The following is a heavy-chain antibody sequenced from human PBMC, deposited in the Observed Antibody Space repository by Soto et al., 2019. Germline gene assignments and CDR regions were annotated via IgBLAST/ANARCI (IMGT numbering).Heavy chain of an antibody. CDR2: FSHSGT. V-gene: IGHV4-30-2*06. J-gene: IGHJ2*01. Sequence: QLQLQASGSGLVKPSQTLSLSCAVSGGSINSGGYSWHWIRQSPGKGVEWIGYFSHSGTYYNPSLESRFTISVDSSGEEFSLGLKSLTASGTSVYYCARGISATGPYWFFDLWGRGTLVTVSS. CDR1: GGSINSGGYS. CDR3: ARGISATGPYWFFDL. D-gene: IGHD6-13*01.